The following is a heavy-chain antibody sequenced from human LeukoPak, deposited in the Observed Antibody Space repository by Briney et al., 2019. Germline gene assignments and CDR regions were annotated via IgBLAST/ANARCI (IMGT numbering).Heavy chain of an antibody. CDR2: IYYSGST. D-gene: IGHD3-10*01. CDR1: GGSISSSSHY. V-gene: IGHV4-39*01. J-gene: IGHJ4*02. Sequence: SETLSLTCTVSGGSISSSSHYWGWIRQPPGKGLEWIGSIYYSGSTYYNPSLKSRVTISVDTSKNQFSLKLSSVTAADTAVYYCARIPDYYGSGSQYYFDYWGQGTLVTVSS. CDR3: ARIPDYYGSGSQYYFDY.